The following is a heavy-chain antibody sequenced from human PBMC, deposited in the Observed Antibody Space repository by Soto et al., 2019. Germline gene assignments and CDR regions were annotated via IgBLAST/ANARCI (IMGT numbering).Heavy chain of an antibody. CDR1: GFTFSSYG. CDR3: AKTPASGYSIGSLLDY. J-gene: IGHJ4*02. CDR2: ISYDGSNK. D-gene: IGHD5-12*01. V-gene: IGHV3-30*18. Sequence: GGSLRLSCAASGFTFSSYGMHWVRQAPGKGLEWVAVISYDGSNKYYADSVKGRFTISRDNSKNTLYLQMNSLRAEDTAVYYCAKTPASGYSIGSLLDYWGQGTLVTVSS.